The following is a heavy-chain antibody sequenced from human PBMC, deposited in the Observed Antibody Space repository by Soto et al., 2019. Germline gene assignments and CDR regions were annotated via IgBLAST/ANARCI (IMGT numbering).Heavy chain of an antibody. J-gene: IGHJ5*02. CDR3: ARFDCSSTSCYESWFDP. D-gene: IGHD2-2*01. CDR2: IIPIFGTA. CDR1: GGTFSSYA. V-gene: IGHV1-69*13. Sequence: SVKVSCKASGGTFSSYAISWVRQAPGQGLEWMGGIIPIFGTANYAQKFQGRVTITADESTSTAYMELSSLRSEDTAVYYCARFDCSSTSCYESWFDPWGQGTLVTVSS.